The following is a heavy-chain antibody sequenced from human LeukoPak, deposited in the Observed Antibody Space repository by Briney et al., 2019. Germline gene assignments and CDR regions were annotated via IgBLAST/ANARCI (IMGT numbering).Heavy chain of an antibody. D-gene: IGHD3-3*01. CDR1: GFPFNTYA. CDR2: ISYDGSNK. J-gene: IGHJ6*02. V-gene: IGHV3-30-3*01. CDR3: ARDFYDFWSGYSVYYGMDV. Sequence: GGSLRLSCAASGFPFNTYAMHWVRQAPGKGLEWVAVISYDGSNKYYADSVKGRFTISRDNSKNTLYLQMNSLRAEDTAVYYCARDFYDFWSGYSVYYGMDVWGQGTTVTVSS.